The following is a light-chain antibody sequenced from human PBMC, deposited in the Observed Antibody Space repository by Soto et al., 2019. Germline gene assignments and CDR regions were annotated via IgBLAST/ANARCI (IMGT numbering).Light chain of an antibody. J-gene: IGLJ1*01. CDR2: EVS. CDR3: TSYAGPYRFFYV. CDR1: SSDVGAYNY. Sequence: QSALTQPPSASGSPGQSVTISCTGTSSDVGAYNYVSWYQQLPGKAPKLIIYEVSKRPSGVPDRFSGSKSGNTASLTVSGLQAEDEADYYCTSYAGPYRFFYVFGTGTKVPVL. V-gene: IGLV2-8*01.